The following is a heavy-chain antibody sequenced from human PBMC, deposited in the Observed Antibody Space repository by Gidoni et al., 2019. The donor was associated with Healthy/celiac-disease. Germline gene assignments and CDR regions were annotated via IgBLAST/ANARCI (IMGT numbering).Heavy chain of an antibody. Sequence: QVQLHESCPGLVKPSETLSLTCTVSVGYFSSSYWSWIRQTPGKGLEWIGYIYYSCGTNFNPSLKSRVTISVDTSKNPFSLKLSSVTAADTAVYYCARDKVVGEDWYFDLWGRGTLVTVSS. V-gene: IGHV4-59*01. CDR3: ARDKVVGEDWYFDL. CDR2: IYYSCGT. D-gene: IGHD3-10*01. J-gene: IGHJ2*01. CDR1: VGYFSSSY.